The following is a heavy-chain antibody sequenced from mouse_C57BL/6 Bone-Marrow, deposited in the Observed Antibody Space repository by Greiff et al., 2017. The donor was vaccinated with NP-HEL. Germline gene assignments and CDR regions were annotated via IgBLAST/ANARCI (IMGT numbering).Heavy chain of an antibody. D-gene: IGHD2-5*01. CDR1: GYTFTSYW. CDR3: ARRGSNSWFAY. V-gene: IGHV1-69*01. J-gene: IGHJ3*01. Sequence: VQLQQPGAELVMPGASVKLSCKASGYTFTSYWMHWVKQRPGQGLEWIGEIDPSDSYTNYNQKFKGKSTLTVDKSSSTAYMQLSSLTSEDSAVYYCARRGSNSWFAYWGQGTLVTVSA. CDR2: IDPSDSYT.